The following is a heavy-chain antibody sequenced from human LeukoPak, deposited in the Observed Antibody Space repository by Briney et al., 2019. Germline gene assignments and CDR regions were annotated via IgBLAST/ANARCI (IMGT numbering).Heavy chain of an antibody. Sequence: TGGSLRLSCAASGFTFSSYAMHWVRQAPGKGLEWVAVISYDGSNKYYADSVKGRFTISRDNSKNTLYLQMNSLRAEDTAVYYCARGPPTMVRGVLYYYYYGMDVWGQGTTVTVSS. CDR1: GFTFSSYA. J-gene: IGHJ6*02. D-gene: IGHD3-10*01. CDR3: ARGPPTMVRGVLYYYYYGMDV. V-gene: IGHV3-30*04. CDR2: ISYDGSNK.